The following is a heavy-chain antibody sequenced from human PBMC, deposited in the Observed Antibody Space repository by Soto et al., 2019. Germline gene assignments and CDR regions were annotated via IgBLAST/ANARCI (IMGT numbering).Heavy chain of an antibody. Sequence: QITLKESGPMLVKPTQTLTLTCTFSGFSLSTSGVGVGWIRQPPGKALEWLALIYWDDDKRYSPSLKSRLTITKDTSKNQVVLTMTNMDPVDTATYYCAHSRDGYNYNWFDPWGQGTLVTVSS. CDR3: AHSRDGYNYNWFDP. J-gene: IGHJ5*02. CDR2: IYWDDDK. CDR1: GFSLSTSGVG. V-gene: IGHV2-5*02. D-gene: IGHD5-12*01.